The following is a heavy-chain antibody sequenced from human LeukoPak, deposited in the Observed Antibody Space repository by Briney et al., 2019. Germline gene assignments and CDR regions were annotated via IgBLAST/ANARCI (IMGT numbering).Heavy chain of an antibody. D-gene: IGHD2-2*01. CDR3: AKGGGRIPASIGLIDY. V-gene: IGHV3-30-3*01. Sequence: GGSLRLSCAASGFTFSSYAMHWVRQAPGKGLEWVAVISYDGSNKYYADSVKGRFTISRDNSKNTLYLQMNSLRAEDTAVYYCAKGGGRIPASIGLIDYWGQGTLVTVSS. J-gene: IGHJ4*02. CDR1: GFTFSSYA. CDR2: ISYDGSNK.